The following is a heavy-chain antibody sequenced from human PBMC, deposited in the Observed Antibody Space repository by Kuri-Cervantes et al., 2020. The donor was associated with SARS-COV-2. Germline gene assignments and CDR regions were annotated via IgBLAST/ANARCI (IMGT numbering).Heavy chain of an antibody. CDR2: IWYDGSNT. J-gene: IGHJ4*02. CDR1: GFTFSSYA. CDR3: ARGIRDSDY. V-gene: IGHV3-33*01. Sequence: GESLKISCAASGFTFSSYAMHWVRQASGKGLEWVAVIWYDGSNTYYADSVEGRFTISRDNSKNTLYLQMNNLRAEDTAVYYCARGIRDSDYWGQGTLVTVSS.